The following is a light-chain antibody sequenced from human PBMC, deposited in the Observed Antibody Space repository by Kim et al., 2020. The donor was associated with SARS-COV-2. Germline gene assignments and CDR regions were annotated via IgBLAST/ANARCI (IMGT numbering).Light chain of an antibody. CDR1: QSVSSY. CDR3: QQRRNWPPFT. CDR2: DAS. Sequence: EIVLTQSPATLSLSPGERATLPCRASQSVSSYLAWYQQKPGQAPRLLIYDASNRATGIPARFSGSGSGTDFTLTISSLEPEDFAVYYCQQRRNWPPFTFGPGTKMDIK. J-gene: IGKJ3*01. V-gene: IGKV3-11*01.